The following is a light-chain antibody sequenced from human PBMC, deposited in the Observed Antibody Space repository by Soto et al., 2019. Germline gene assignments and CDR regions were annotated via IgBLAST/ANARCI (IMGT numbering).Light chain of an antibody. CDR2: GAS. Sequence: DVLVTQSPSSLSAPVGDRVTITCRASQIIVTDLSWYQQRPGKAPTLLIYGASTLQRGVPSRFSGSGSGTDFTLTINSLQPEDSATYYCQQNYRTPITFGRGTRLEIK. J-gene: IGKJ5*01. CDR1: QIIVTD. V-gene: IGKV1-39*01. CDR3: QQNYRTPIT.